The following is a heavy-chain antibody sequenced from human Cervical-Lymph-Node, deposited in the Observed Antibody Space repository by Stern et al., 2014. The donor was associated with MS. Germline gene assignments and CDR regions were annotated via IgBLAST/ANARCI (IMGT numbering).Heavy chain of an antibody. D-gene: IGHD6-13*01. CDR2: IYPGDSDT. CDR1: GYSFTSYW. V-gene: IGHV5-51*01. CDR3: WLSSIFEDYYYGMDV. Sequence: VQLVQSGAEVKKPGESLKISCKGSGYSFTSYWIGWVRQMPGKGLEWMGIIYPGDSDTRYSPSFQGQVTISADKSISTAYLQWSSLKASDTAMYYCWLSSIFEDYYYGMDVWGQGTTVTVSS. J-gene: IGHJ6*02.